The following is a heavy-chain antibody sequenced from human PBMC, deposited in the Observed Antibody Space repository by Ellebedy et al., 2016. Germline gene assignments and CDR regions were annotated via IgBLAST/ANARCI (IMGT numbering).Heavy chain of an antibody. D-gene: IGHD3-22*01. CDR1: GFSLSTSGVG. CDR2: IYWDDDK. CDR3: ALLGSYDSSGYPYY. J-gene: IGHJ4*02. Sequence: SGPTLVXPTQTLTLTCTFSGFSLSTSGVGVGWIRQPPGKALEWLALIYWDDDKRYSPSLKSRLTITKDTSKNQVVLTMTNMDPVDTATYYCALLGSYDSSGYPYYWGQGTLVTVSS. V-gene: IGHV2-5*02.